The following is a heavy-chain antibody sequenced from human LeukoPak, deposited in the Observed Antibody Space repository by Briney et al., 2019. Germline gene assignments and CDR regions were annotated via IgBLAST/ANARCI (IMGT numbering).Heavy chain of an antibody. J-gene: IGHJ5*02. CDR3: ARKNETGTTPYNFRFDP. V-gene: IGHV7-4-1*02. CDR2: INTNTGNP. CDR1: GYTFTSYA. D-gene: IGHD1-1*01. Sequence: GASVKVSCKASGYTFTSYAMNWVRQAPGQGLEWMGWINTNTGNPTYAQGFTGRFVFSLDTSVSTAYLQISSLKAEDTAVYYCARKNETGTTPYNFRFDPWGQGTLVTVSS.